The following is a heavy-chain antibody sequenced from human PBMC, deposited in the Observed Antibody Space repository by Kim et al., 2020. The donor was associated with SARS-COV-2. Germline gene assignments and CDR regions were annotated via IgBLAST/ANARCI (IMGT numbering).Heavy chain of an antibody. V-gene: IGHV3-66*01. CDR2: T. J-gene: IGHJ4*02. CDR3: ARDLPYGDYSDY. D-gene: IGHD4-17*01. Sequence: TFYADSVNGRFTISRDNSKNTLYLQMNSLRAEDTAVYYCARDLPYGDYSDYWGQGTLVTVSS.